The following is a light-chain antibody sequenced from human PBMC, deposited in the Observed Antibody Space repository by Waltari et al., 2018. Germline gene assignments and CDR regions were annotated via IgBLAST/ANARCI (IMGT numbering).Light chain of an antibody. Sequence: QSALTQPASVSGSPGQSITISCSGTSSDVGGYNYVSWYQQLPGNAPKLMIYDVTRWTSGVSNRFSGSKSGNTASLTIFGLQAEDEADYYCASYTSTRTVIFGGGTRVTVL. J-gene: IGLJ2*01. V-gene: IGLV2-14*01. CDR3: ASYTSTRTVI. CDR2: DVT. CDR1: SSDVGGYNY.